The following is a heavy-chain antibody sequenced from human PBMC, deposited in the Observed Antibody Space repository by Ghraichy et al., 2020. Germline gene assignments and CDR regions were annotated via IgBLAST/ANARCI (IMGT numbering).Heavy chain of an antibody. Sequence: GGSLRLSCAASGFTFSSYSMNWVRQAPGKGLEWVSYISSSSSTIYYADSVKGRFTISRDNAKNSLYLQMNSLGDEDTAVYYCARSDYYYYGMDVWGQGTTVTVSS. V-gene: IGHV3-48*02. CDR3: ARSDYYYYGMDV. CDR2: ISSSSSTI. CDR1: GFTFSSYS. J-gene: IGHJ6*02.